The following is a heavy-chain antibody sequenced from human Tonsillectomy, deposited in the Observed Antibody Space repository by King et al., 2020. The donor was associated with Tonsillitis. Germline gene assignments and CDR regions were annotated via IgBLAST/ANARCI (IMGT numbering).Heavy chain of an antibody. V-gene: IGHV1-69*01. CDR2: IIPIFGTA. Sequence: VQLVESGAEVKKPGSSVKVSCKASGGTFSSYGFSWVRQAPGQGLEWMGGIIPIFGTANYAQKFQGRLTITADESTSTASMELSSLRSEDTAIYFCARGDDFWSGLGAWGQGALVTVSS. CDR1: GGTFSSYG. J-gene: IGHJ5*02. D-gene: IGHD3-3*01. CDR3: ARGDDFWSGLGA.